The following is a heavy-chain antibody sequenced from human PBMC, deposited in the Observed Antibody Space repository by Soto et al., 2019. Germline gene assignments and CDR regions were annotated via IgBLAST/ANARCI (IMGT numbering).Heavy chain of an antibody. CDR1: CYTFTSYG. CDR3: ARRYVFWSGYYYSGMDV. J-gene: IGHJ6*02. D-gene: IGHD3-3*01. Sequence: ASVKVSCKASCYTFTSYGISWLLQAPGQGLEWMGWISAYNGNTNYAKKPHGRVTMTTDTYTSRAYMELRSLRYDDTAVYYCARRYVFWSGYYYSGMDVWGQGTTVTVSS. V-gene: IGHV1-18*04. CDR2: ISAYNGNT.